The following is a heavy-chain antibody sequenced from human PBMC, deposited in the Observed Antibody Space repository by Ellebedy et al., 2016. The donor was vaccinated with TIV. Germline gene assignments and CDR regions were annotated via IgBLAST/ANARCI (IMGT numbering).Heavy chain of an antibody. CDR1: GYNFPNNW. CDR2: IDPSDSSM. D-gene: IGHD1-26*01. V-gene: IGHV5-10-1*01. Sequence: GESLKISXQISGYNFPNNWIGWVRQMPGKGLEWMGRIDPSDSSMKYSPSFQGHATISIDKSINTAYLQWSSLKASDTAIYYCARHELGENAAFDYWGQGTLVTVSS. J-gene: IGHJ4*02. CDR3: ARHELGENAAFDY.